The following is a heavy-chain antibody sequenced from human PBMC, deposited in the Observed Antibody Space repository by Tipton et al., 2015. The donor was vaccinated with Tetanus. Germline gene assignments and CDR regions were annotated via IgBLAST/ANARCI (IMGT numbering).Heavy chain of an antibody. CDR2: ISNRGNS. Sequence: TLSLTCTVSGGSINTGDFLWTWIRQHPRTGLEWIGYISNRGNSYSNPSLKRRVSLSVGKSASQFSLRLTSVTSADSAVYYCAAESARGSNCFDPWAQG. V-gene: IGHV4-31*03. J-gene: IGHJ5*02. D-gene: IGHD3-16*01. CDR1: GGSINTGDFL. CDR3: AAESARGSNCFDP.